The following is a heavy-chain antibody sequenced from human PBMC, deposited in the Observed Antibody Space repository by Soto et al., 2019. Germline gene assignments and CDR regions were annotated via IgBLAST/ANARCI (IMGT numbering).Heavy chain of an antibody. Sequence: QVQLVQSGAEVKKPGASVKVSCKASGYTFTSYAMHWVRQAPGQRLEWMGGINAGNGNTKYSQKFQGRVTITRDTSASTAYMELSSLRSEDTAVYYCARRDGEAEYFQHWGQGTLVTVSS. CDR1: GYTFTSYA. V-gene: IGHV1-3*01. D-gene: IGHD4-17*01. CDR3: ARRDGEAEYFQH. CDR2: INAGNGNT. J-gene: IGHJ1*01.